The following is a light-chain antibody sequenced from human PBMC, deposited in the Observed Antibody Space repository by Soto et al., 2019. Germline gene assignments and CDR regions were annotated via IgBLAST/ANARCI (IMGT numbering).Light chain of an antibody. Sequence: RMTQSPSSFSASTGDRVTITCRASQGISSYLAWYQQKPGKAPKLLIYAASTLQSGVPSRFSGSGSGTDFTLTISSLQSEDFANYYCQQYYSDNETFVQGTKLDIK. CDR3: QQYYSDNET. CDR1: QGISSY. V-gene: IGKV1-8*01. CDR2: AAS. J-gene: IGKJ1*01.